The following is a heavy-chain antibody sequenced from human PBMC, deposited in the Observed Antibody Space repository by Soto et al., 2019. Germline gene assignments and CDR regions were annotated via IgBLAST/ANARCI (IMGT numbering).Heavy chain of an antibody. CDR1: GYSFPSYW. V-gene: IGHV5-10-1*01. CDR2: IDPSDSYT. J-gene: IGHJ6*04. Sequence: GESLKISCKGSGYSFPSYWVSWVRQMPGKCLEWMGRIDPSDSYTDYSPSFQGHVTISADNSISSAYLQWSSLKASDTAMYYCARQRGPTDGYFSSAKDVGGKGTRVHVPS. CDR3: ARQRGPTDGYFSSAKDV. D-gene: IGHD3-10*01.